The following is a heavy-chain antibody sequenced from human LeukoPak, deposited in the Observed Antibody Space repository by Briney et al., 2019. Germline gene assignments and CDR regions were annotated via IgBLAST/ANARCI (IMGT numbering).Heavy chain of an antibody. J-gene: IGHJ4*02. CDR2: ISTYNGNP. D-gene: IGHD6-13*01. CDR3: ARDSGRIAANFDY. CDR1: GYTFTGYY. V-gene: IGHV1-18*04. Sequence: ASVKVSCKASGYTFTGYYMHWVRQAPGQGLEWMGWISTYNGNPTYVQNLQGRVTMTTDTSTSTAYMELRSLRSDDTAVYYCARDSGRIAANFDYWGQGTLVTVSS.